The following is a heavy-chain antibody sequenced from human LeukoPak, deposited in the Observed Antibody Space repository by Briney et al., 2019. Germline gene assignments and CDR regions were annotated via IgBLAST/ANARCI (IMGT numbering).Heavy chain of an antibody. CDR2: VNPNSGDT. CDR1: GYTFTNYE. CDR3: ARGLGSYDSSELTWPMISF. V-gene: IGHV1-8*01. Sequence: ASVKVSCKASGYTFTNYEINWVRQATGQGLEWMGWVNPNSGDTAFAQKFQGRITMTRSTSISTAYMDLSSLRPEDTAVYFCARGLGSYDSSELTWPMISFWGQGTLVTVSS. J-gene: IGHJ4*02. D-gene: IGHD3-22*01.